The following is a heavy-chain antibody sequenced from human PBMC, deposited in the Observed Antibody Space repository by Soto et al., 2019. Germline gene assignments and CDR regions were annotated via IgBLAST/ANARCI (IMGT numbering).Heavy chain of an antibody. CDR3: TRDGMTTGDT. V-gene: IGHV4-39*07. Sequence: SVIMSLTYAVSDGSISSGSYYWGWIRQPPGKGLEWTGSIYYIVSATYSPSLKSRVRISMDTPENRISLKLDSVTAADAGVYYCTRDGMTTGDTWGPGTLVTVSS. CDR1: DGSISSGSYY. J-gene: IGHJ4*02. D-gene: IGHD2-21*02. CDR2: IYYIVSA.